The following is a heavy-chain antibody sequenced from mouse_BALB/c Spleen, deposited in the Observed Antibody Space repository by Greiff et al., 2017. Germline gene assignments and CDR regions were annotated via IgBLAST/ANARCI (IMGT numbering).Heavy chain of an antibody. D-gene: IGHD2-1*01. Sequence: DVQLLQPGGGLVQPGGSLKLSCAASGFTFSSFGMHWVRQAPEKGLEWVAYICSGSSTIYYADTVKGRFTISRDNPKNTLFLQMTSLRSEDTAMYYWARLDGNYTYYEAMDYWGQGTTVTVSS. V-gene: IGHV5-17*02. CDR2: ICSGSSTI. CDR1: GFTFSSFG. CDR3: ARLDGNYTYYEAMDY. J-gene: IGHJ4*01.